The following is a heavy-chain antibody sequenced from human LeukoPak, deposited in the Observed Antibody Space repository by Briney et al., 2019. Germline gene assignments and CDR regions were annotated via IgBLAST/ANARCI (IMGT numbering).Heavy chain of an antibody. Sequence: ASVKVSCKASGYTFTGYYMHWVRQAPRQGLEWMGRINPNSGGTNYAQKFQGRVTMTRDTSISTAYMELSRLRSDDTAVYYCARAPPPYSSGWYGEGGDYWGQGTLVTVSS. D-gene: IGHD6-19*01. CDR1: GYTFTGYY. V-gene: IGHV1-2*06. CDR2: INPNSGGT. J-gene: IGHJ4*02. CDR3: ARAPPPYSSGWYGEGGDY.